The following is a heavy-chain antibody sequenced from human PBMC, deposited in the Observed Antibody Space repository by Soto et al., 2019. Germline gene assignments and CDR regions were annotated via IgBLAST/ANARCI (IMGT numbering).Heavy chain of an antibody. CDR1: GFTFSSYA. CDR2: ISYDGSNK. Sequence: QVQLVESGGGVVQPGRSLRLSCAASGFTFSSYAMHWVRQAPGKGLEWVAVISYDGSNKYYADSVKGRFTISRDNSKNPLYLQMNSLRAEDTAVYYCLGSSSRDYYYYGMDVWGQGTTVTVSS. J-gene: IGHJ6*02. CDR3: LGSSSRDYYYYGMDV. V-gene: IGHV3-30-3*01. D-gene: IGHD6-13*01.